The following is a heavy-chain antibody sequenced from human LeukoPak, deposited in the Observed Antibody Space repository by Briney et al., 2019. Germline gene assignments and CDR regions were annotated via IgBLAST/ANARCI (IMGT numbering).Heavy chain of an antibody. CDR1: VFTFNRCR. V-gene: IGHV3-7*01. J-gene: IGHJ1*01. Sequence: GVSLRLSCVVSVFTFNRCRMNWVREAPWKGLEWVGHINPDGRDTYYVDSVKGRFTISRDDAQNSMYLQMNSLRVEDTAVYYRTSWGDTTAEYFQRWGQGTLVTVSS. CDR3: TSWGDTTAEYFQR. CDR2: INPDGRDT. D-gene: IGHD2-21*02.